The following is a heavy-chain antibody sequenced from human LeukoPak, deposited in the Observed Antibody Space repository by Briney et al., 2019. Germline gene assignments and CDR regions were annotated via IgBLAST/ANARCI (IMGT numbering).Heavy chain of an antibody. V-gene: IGHV3-64*02. Sequence: GGCLRLSCAASGFTFGTYVMHWVPRARGKAWEYGLAISRRGCSTYYAASVTVRFTISRDNYKNTLFLQMGSLRAEDMAVYDCARAKWSDHDILTGYPLLDYWGQGTQVTVSS. J-gene: IGHJ4*02. D-gene: IGHD3-9*01. CDR1: GFTFGTYV. CDR2: ISRRGCST. CDR3: ARAKWSDHDILTGYPLLDY.